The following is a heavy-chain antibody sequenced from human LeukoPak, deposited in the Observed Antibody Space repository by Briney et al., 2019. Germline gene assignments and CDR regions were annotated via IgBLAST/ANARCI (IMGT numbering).Heavy chain of an antibody. D-gene: IGHD3-10*01. Sequence: ASVKVSCKVSGYTLTELSMHWVRQAPGKGLEWMGGFDPEDGETIYAQKLQGRVTMTEDTSTDTAYMELSSLRSEDTAVYYCAADRYYGSGTDAFDIWGQGTMVTVSS. CDR1: GYTLTELS. CDR2: FDPEDGET. J-gene: IGHJ3*02. V-gene: IGHV1-24*01. CDR3: AADRYYGSGTDAFDI.